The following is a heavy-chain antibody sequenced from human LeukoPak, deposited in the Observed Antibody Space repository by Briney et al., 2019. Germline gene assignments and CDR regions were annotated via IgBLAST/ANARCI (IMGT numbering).Heavy chain of an antibody. D-gene: IGHD4-17*01. Sequence: SETLSLTCSVYGGSFSGYYWSWILQPPGKGLEWIGEINHSGSTNYNPSLKSRVTISVDTSKNQFSLKLSSVTAADTAVYYCARTRTTVTFDYWGQGTLVTVSS. CDR1: GGSFSGYY. CDR3: ARTRTTVTFDY. V-gene: IGHV4-34*01. CDR2: INHSGST. J-gene: IGHJ4*02.